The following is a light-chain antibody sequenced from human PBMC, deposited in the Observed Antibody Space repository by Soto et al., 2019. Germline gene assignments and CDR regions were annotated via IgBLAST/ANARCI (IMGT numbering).Light chain of an antibody. CDR3: QQYNNWPPGWT. J-gene: IGKJ1*01. Sequence: EIVLTQSPGTLSLSPGERATLSGRASQCVSSSYLAGCQQKPGQAPRLLTYGAATRATGIPARFSGSGSGTEFTLTISSLQSEDFAVYYCQQYNNWPPGWTFGQGTKVDIK. V-gene: IGKV3D-15*01. CDR2: GAA. CDR1: QCVSSSY.